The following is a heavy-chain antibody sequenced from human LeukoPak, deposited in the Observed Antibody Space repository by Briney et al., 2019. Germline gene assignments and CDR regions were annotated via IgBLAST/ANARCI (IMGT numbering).Heavy chain of an antibody. V-gene: IGHV3-33*01. Sequence: GGSLRLSCAASGFTFSSYGMHWVRQAPGKGLEWVAVIWYDRSNKYYAYSVKGRFTISRDDSKNTLYLQMNSLRAEDTAVYYCARADSSGWYFDYWGQGTLVTVSS. D-gene: IGHD6-19*01. CDR2: IWYDRSNK. CDR1: GFTFSSYG. J-gene: IGHJ4*02. CDR3: ARADSSGWYFDY.